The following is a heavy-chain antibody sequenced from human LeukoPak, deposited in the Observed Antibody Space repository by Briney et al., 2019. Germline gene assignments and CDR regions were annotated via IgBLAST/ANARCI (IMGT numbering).Heavy chain of an antibody. CDR1: GGSISSGDYY. D-gene: IGHD2-2*01. Sequence: SETLSLTCTVSGGSISSGDYYWSWIRQPPGKGLEWIGYIYYSGSTYYNPSLKSRVTISVDTSKNQFSLKLSSVTAAETAVYYCARGKYQLPEGYWGEGTLVTVSS. CDR3: ARGKYQLPEGY. CDR2: IYYSGST. V-gene: IGHV4-30-4*01. J-gene: IGHJ4*02.